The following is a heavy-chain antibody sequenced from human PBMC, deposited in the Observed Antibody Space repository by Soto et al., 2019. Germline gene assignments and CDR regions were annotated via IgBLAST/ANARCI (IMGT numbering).Heavy chain of an antibody. CDR3: AREIRSGYYRYWYFDL. Sequence: QVQLVQSGAEVKKPGASVKVSCTASGYTFTIYHLHWVRQAPGQGLECMGWINPDSGGTKYAQKFQGGVTMTRDTSTSTVYMELSRLRSDDTAVYYCAREIRSGYYRYWYFDLWGRGTLVTVSS. V-gene: IGHV1-2*02. J-gene: IGHJ2*01. CDR2: INPDSGGT. CDR1: GYTFTIYH. D-gene: IGHD3-3*01.